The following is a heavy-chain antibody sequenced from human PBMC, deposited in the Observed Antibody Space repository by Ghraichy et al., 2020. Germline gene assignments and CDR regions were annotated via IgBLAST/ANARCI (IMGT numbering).Heavy chain of an antibody. CDR2: IYSGGSS. V-gene: IGHV3-53*01. CDR1: GFTVRSNY. CDR3: SREASPKRGSYYYACDI. J-gene: IGHJ3*02. D-gene: IGHD1-26*01. Sequence: GGSLRLSCAASGFTVRSNYMSWVRQAPGKGLEWVSVIYSGGSSYYADAVKGRFTISRDNSTNTLYLQINSLRAEDTAMYYCSREASPKRGSYYYACDIWGQGRMGTVSS.